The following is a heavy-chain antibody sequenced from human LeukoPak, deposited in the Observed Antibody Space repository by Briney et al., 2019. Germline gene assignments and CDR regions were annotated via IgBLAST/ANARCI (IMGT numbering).Heavy chain of an antibody. V-gene: IGHV4-34*01. CDR3: ARRPSGGTNWFDP. Sequence: SETLSLTCAVYGGSSSGYYWSWIRQPPGKGLEWIGEINHSGSTNYNPSLKSRVTISVDTSKNQFSLNLSSVTAADTAVYYCARRPSGGTNWFDPWGQGSLVTVSS. D-gene: IGHD1-26*01. CDR2: INHSGST. CDR1: GGSSSGYY. J-gene: IGHJ5*02.